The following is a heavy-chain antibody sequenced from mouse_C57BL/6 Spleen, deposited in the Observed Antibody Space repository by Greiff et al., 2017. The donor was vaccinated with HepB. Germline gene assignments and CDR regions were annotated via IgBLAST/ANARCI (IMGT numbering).Heavy chain of an antibody. Sequence: EVKLLESGPGLVKPSQSLSLTCSVTGYSITSGYYWNWIRQFPGNKLEWMGYISYDGSNNYNPSLKNRISITRDTSKNQFFLKLNSVTTEDTATYYCARVPHYYAMDYWGQGTSVTVSS. CDR3: ARVPHYYAMDY. J-gene: IGHJ4*01. V-gene: IGHV3-6*01. CDR1: GYSITSGYY. CDR2: ISYDGSN.